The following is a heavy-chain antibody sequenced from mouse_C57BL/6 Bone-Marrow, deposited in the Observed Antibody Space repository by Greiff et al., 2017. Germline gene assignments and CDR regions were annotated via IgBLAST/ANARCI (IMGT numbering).Heavy chain of an antibody. Sequence: VQLQQSGPELVKPGASVKISCKASGYTFTDYYMNWVKQSHGKSLEWIGDINPNNGGTSYNQKFKGKATLTVDKSSSTAYMELRSLTSVDSAVYYCARGYYGSSFFAYWGQGTLVTVSA. CDR2: INPNNGGT. D-gene: IGHD1-1*01. CDR1: GYTFTDYY. J-gene: IGHJ3*01. CDR3: ARGYYGSSFFAY. V-gene: IGHV1-26*01.